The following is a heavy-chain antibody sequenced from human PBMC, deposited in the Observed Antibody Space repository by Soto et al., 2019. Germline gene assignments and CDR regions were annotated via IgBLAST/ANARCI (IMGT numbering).Heavy chain of an antibody. V-gene: IGHV3-23*01. CDR1: GFTFGSYA. CDR2: ISGSGRTT. J-gene: IGHJ6*03. CDR3: AKFRGPSYSYYSMDV. D-gene: IGHD3-16*01. Sequence: EVQLLESGGGLVQPGGSLRLSCAASGFTFGSYAMNWLRQAPGRGLECVSFISGSGRTTYYADSVKGRFTVSRDNSKSMRYLQMNSLRAEDTALYYCAKFRGPSYSYYSMDVWGKGTTVTVSS.